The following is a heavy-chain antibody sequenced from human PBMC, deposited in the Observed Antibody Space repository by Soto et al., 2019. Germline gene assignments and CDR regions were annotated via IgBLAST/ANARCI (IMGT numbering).Heavy chain of an antibody. CDR3: ARDLKTMAGIRLPPPIVGNFYCYGMDV. CDR2: IPGSGGST. V-gene: IGHV3-23*01. CDR1: GFTFSNYA. D-gene: IGHD6-19*01. Sequence: GWSLRLSCAASGFTFSNYAMSWVRQSPGKGLEWVSAIPGSGGSTYYAGSVKGRFTISRDNSKNTLYLQMNSLRSEDTAVYYCARDLKTMAGIRLPPPIVGNFYCYGMDVWGQGNTVTV. J-gene: IGHJ6*02.